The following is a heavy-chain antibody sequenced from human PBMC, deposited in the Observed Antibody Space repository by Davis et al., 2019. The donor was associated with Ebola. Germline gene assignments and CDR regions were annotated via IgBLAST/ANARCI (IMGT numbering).Heavy chain of an antibody. CDR2: IYPGDSDT. CDR1: GCSFTSYW. CDR3: ARLGGDSSRFYYYGMDV. J-gene: IGHJ6*02. Sequence: GESLKISCKGSGCSFTSYWIGWVRQMPGKGLEWMGIIYPGDSDTRYSPSFQGQVTISADKSISTAYLQWSSLKASDTAMYYCARLGGDSSRFYYYGMDVWGQGTTVTVSS. V-gene: IGHV5-51*01. D-gene: IGHD6-13*01.